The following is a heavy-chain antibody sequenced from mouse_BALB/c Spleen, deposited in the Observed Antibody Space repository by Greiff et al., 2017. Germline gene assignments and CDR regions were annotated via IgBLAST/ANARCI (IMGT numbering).Heavy chain of an antibody. V-gene: IGHV2-5-1*01. D-gene: IGHD1-1*01. CDR1: GFSLTSYG. J-gene: IGHJ1*01. CDR3: AKEDYYGSSYWYFDV. Sequence: QVQLQQPGPSLVQPSQSLSITCTVSGFSLTSYGVHWVRQSPGKGLEWLGVIWRGGSTDYNAAFMSRLSITKDNSKSQVFFKMNSLQADDTAIYYCAKEDYYGSSYWYFDVWGAGTTVTVSS. CDR2: IWRGGST.